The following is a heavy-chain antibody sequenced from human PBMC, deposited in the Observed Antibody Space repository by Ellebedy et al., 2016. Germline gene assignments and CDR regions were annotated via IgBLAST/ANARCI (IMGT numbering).Heavy chain of an antibody. J-gene: IGHJ4*02. CDR2: INGDGSSI. D-gene: IGHD1-1*01. V-gene: IGHV3-74*01. CDR1: GFNVSSKY. CDR3: IRGYHYFDD. Sequence: GESLKISXAASGFNVSSKYMSWVRQTPGKGLVWVSRINGDGSSITYADSVKGRFTISRDNAKNTLYLQMNSLRAEDTAVYYCIRGYHYFDDWGQGTLVTVSS.